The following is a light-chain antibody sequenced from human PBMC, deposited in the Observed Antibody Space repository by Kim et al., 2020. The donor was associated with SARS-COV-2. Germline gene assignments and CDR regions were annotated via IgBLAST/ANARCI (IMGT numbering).Light chain of an antibody. V-gene: IGLV3-1*01. J-gene: IGLJ3*02. CDR1: TLWNKY. CDR3: QALDSDWV. CDR2: QNN. Sequence: SYELTQPPSVSVSPGQTASIACSGDTLWNKYVCWYQQKAGQSPVLVIYQNNKRPSGIPERFSASKSGNTAILTISGTQTMDEADYYCQALDSDWVFGGGT.